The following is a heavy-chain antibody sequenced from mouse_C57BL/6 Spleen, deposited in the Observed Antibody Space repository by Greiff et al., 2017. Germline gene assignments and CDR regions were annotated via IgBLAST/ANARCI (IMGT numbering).Heavy chain of an antibody. CDR3: AREDLGDYDAFAY. CDR1: GYTFTSYW. D-gene: IGHD2-4*01. V-gene: IGHV1-55*01. CDR2: IYPGSGST. Sequence: QVQLQQPGAELVKPGASVKMSCKASGYTFTSYWITWVKQRPGQGLEWIGDIYPGSGSTNYNEKFKSKATLTVDTSSSTAYMQLSSLTSEDSAVYYCAREDLGDYDAFAYWGQGTLVTVSA. J-gene: IGHJ3*01.